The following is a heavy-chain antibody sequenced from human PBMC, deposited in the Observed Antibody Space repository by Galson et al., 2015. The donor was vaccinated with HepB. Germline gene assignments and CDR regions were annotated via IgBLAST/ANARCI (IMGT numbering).Heavy chain of an antibody. V-gene: IGHV1-24*01. CDR2: FDPEDGET. J-gene: IGHJ4*02. CDR3: ATAPIVVVPAAISDY. Sequence: SVKVSCKVSGYTLTELSMHWVRQAPGKGLDWMGGFDPEDGETIYAQKFQGRVTMTEDTSTDTAYMELSSLRSEDTAVYYCATAPIVVVPAAISDYWGQGTLVTVSS. CDR1: GYTLTELS. D-gene: IGHD2-2*01.